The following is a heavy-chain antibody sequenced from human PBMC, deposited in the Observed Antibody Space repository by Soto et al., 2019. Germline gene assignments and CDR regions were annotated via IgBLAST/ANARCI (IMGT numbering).Heavy chain of an antibody. J-gene: IGHJ6*02. V-gene: IGHV3-30*18. CDR1: GFTFSSYG. CDR2: ISYDGSNK. D-gene: IGHD5-18*01. Sequence: GGSLRLSCAASGFTFSSYGMHWVRQAPGKGLEWVAVISYDGSNKYYADSVKGRFTISRDNSKNTLYLQMNSLRAEDTAVYYCAKGLWLWGDYYGMDVWGQGTTVTVSS. CDR3: AKGLWLWGDYYGMDV.